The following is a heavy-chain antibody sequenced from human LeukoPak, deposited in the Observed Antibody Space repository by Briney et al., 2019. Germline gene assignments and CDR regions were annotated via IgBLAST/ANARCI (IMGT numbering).Heavy chain of an antibody. CDR3: AREVGATHRDAFDI. CDR2: INWNGGST. V-gene: IGHV3-20*04. J-gene: IGHJ3*02. D-gene: IGHD1-26*01. CDR1: GFTFDDYG. Sequence: GGSLRLSCAASGFTFDDYGMSWVRQAPGKGLEWVSGINWNGGSTGYADSVKGRFTISRDNAKNSLYMQMNSLRAEDTALYYCAREVGATHRDAFDIWGQGTMVTVSS.